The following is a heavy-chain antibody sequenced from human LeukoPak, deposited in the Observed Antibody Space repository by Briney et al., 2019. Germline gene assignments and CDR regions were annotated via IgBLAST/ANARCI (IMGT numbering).Heavy chain of an antibody. Sequence: ASVTVSCKASGYTFTGYYMHWVRQAPGQGLEWMGWINPNSGGTNYAQKFQGRVTMTRDTSISTAYMELSRLRSDDTAVYYCARGRYSYGYEVDPWGQGTLVTVSS. CDR1: GYTFTGYY. D-gene: IGHD5-18*01. CDR3: ARGRYSYGYEVDP. J-gene: IGHJ5*02. CDR2: INPNSGGT. V-gene: IGHV1-2*02.